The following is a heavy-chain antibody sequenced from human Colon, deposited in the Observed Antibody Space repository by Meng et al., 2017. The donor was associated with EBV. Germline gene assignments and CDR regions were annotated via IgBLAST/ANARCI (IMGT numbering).Heavy chain of an antibody. D-gene: IGHD5-24*01. CDR3: ARGNAYNAPSFDY. CDR2: IYHGGNT. V-gene: IGHV4-4*02. Sequence: QGQRQRSGPGLVEPSRTLSLTCAVSGASISSNNWWSWVRQPPGKGLEWIGEIYHGGNTNYNPSLKSRVTISVDRSNDQFSLSLSSVTAADTAVYYCARGNAYNAPSFDYWGQGTLVTVSS. J-gene: IGHJ4*02. CDR1: GASISSNNW.